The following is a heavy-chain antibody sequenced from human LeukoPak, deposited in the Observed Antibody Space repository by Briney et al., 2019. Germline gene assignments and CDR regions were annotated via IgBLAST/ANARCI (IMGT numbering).Heavy chain of an antibody. J-gene: IGHJ4*02. V-gene: IGHV3-30*18. CDR2: ISYDGNNK. CDR3: AKDRSIAAGGTVSEIDN. D-gene: IGHD6-13*01. CDR1: GFTFSGFG. Sequence: GGSLRLSCAASGFTFSGFGMHWVRQAPGKGLEWVSVISYDGNNKYYTDSVKGRFTISRDNSKNAVFLQMNSLRAEDTAVYYCAKDRSIAAGGTVSEIDNWGQGTLVTVSS.